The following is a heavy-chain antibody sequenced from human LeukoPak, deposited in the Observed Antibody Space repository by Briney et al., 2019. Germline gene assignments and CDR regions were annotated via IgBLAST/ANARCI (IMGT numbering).Heavy chain of an antibody. CDR1: GYTFTSYG. CDR3: ARRGSHSWRQEGVFDY. V-gene: IGHV1-18*01. Sequence: ASVKASCKASGYTFTSYGISWVRQAPGQGLEWMGWISAYNGNTNYAQKLQGRVTMTTDTSTSTAYMELRSLRSDDTAVYYCARRGSHSWRQEGVFDYWGQGTLVTVSS. D-gene: IGHD6-13*01. CDR2: ISAYNGNT. J-gene: IGHJ4*02.